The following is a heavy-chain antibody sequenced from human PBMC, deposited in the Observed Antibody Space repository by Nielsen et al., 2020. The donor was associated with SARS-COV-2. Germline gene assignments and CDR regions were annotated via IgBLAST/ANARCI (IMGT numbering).Heavy chain of an antibody. CDR2: ISWNSGSI. CDR1: GFTFDDYA. CDR3: AKDLYYYDSSGTIFDY. Sequence: GGSPRLSCAASGFTFDDYAMHWVRQAPGKGLEWVSGISWNSGSIGYADSVKGRFTISRDNAKNSLYLQMNSLRAEDTALYYCAKDLYYYDSSGTIFDYWGQGTLVTVSS. V-gene: IGHV3-9*01. D-gene: IGHD3-22*01. J-gene: IGHJ4*02.